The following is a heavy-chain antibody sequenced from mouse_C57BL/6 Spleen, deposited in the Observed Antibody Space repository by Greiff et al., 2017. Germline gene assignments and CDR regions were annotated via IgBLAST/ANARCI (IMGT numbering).Heavy chain of an antibody. CDR3: ARGRDYDSFAY. V-gene: IGHV1-26*01. D-gene: IGHD2-4*01. CDR2: INPNNGGT. Sequence: VQLQQSGPELVKPGASVKISCKASGYTFTDYYMNWVKQSHGKSLEWIGDINPNNGGTSYNQKFKGKATLTVDKSSSTAYMELRSLTSEDSAVYYCARGRDYDSFAYWGQGTLVTVSA. CDR1: GYTFTDYY. J-gene: IGHJ3*01.